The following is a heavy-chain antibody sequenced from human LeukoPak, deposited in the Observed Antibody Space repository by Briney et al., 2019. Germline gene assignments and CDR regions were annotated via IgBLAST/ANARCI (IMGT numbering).Heavy chain of an antibody. CDR2: IYTSGST. V-gene: IGHV4-61*02. CDR3: ARATAGYYDFWSGYLGDAFDI. J-gene: IGHJ3*02. CDR1: GGSISSGSYY. D-gene: IGHD3-3*01. Sequence: SETLSLTCTVSGGSISSGSYYWSWIRQPAGKGLEWIGRIYTSGSTNYNPSLKSRVTISVDTSKNQFSLKLSSVTAADTAVYYCARATAGYYDFWSGYLGDAFDIWGQGTMVTVSS.